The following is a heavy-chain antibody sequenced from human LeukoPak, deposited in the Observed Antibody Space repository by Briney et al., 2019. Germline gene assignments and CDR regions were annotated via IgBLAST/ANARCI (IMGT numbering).Heavy chain of an antibody. V-gene: IGHV4-38-2*01. Sequence: SETLSLTCGVSGYSISSHYWGWLRQPPGKGLEWIGTIYHSGITYYNPSLKSRVTISVDTSKNQFSLKLSSVTAADTAVYYCARTVVAATNWFDPWGQGTPVTVSS. CDR1: GYSISSHY. J-gene: IGHJ5*02. CDR2: IYHSGIT. D-gene: IGHD2-15*01. CDR3: ARTVVAATNWFDP.